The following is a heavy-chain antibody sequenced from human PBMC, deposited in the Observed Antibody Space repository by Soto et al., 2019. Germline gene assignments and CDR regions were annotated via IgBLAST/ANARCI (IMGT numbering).Heavy chain of an antibody. CDR2: ICRTGST. D-gene: IGHD1-7*01. CDR3: ASRDPGTSVDY. J-gene: IGHJ4*02. Sequence: XGTLSLTCAVSGGSFTSNNWWTCVRQPPGQGLEWIGEICRTGSTNYNPSLKSRVTISLDKSENQFSLKVTSLTAADTAVYYCASRDPGTSVDYWGQGTLVTVSS. CDR1: GGSFTSNNW. V-gene: IGHV4-4*02.